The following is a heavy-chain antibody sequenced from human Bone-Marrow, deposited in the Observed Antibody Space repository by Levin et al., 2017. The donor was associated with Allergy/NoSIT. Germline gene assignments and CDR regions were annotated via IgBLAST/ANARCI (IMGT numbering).Heavy chain of an antibody. J-gene: IGHJ4*01. V-gene: IGHV4-31*03. CDR3: ARGFFSSVLRQGYFDY. CDR1: GGSISSGAYY. Sequence: PSETLSLTCTVSGGSISSGAYYWSWIRQRPGKGLEWIGYIYYNGNTYYKSSLKSRITISVDASKNQFSLTLSSVTAADTAVFYCARGFFSSVLRQGYFDYWGQGTLVTVSS. D-gene: IGHD5/OR15-5a*01. CDR2: IYYNGNT.